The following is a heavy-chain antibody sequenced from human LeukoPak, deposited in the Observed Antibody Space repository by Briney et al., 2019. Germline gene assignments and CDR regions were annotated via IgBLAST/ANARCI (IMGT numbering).Heavy chain of an antibody. D-gene: IGHD2-15*01. Sequence: PSQTLSLTCTVSGGSISSGGYSWSWIRQHPVKGLEWIGSIYYSGGTYYNPSHESRITISVDTSKNHFSLKLRSVAAADTAVYYCATSSNPNWFDPWGQGTLVTVSS. CDR3: ATSSNPNWFDP. CDR2: IYYSGGT. J-gene: IGHJ5*02. CDR1: GGSISSGGYS. V-gene: IGHV4-31*03.